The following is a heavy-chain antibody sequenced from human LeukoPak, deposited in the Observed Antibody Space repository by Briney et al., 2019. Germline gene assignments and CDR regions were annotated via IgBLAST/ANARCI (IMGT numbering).Heavy chain of an antibody. D-gene: IGHD6-19*01. Sequence: ASVKVFCKASGYTFTSYAMHWVRQAPGQRLEWMGWINAGNGNTKYSQEFQGRVTITRDTSASTAYMELSSLRSEDMAVYYCARGPPISGWYFDYWGQGTLVTVSS. CDR1: GYTFTSYA. V-gene: IGHV1-3*03. J-gene: IGHJ4*02. CDR3: ARGPPISGWYFDY. CDR2: INAGNGNT.